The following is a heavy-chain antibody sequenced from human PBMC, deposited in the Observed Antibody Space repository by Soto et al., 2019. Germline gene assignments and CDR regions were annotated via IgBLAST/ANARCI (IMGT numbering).Heavy chain of an antibody. CDR2: IYPGDSDT. J-gene: IGHJ3*02. Sequence: GESLKISCKGSGYSFTSYWIGWVRQMPGKGLEWMGIIYPGDSDTRYSPSFQGQVTISADKSISTAYLQWSSLKASDTAMYYCARTFFCSGGSCPPLDTAMYAFDIWGQGTMVTVSS. CDR3: ARTFFCSGGSCPPLDTAMYAFDI. D-gene: IGHD2-15*01. V-gene: IGHV5-51*01. CDR1: GYSFTSYW.